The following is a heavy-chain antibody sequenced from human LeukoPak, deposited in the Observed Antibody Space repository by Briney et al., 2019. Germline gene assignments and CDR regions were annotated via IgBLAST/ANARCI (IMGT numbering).Heavy chain of an antibody. J-gene: IGHJ4*02. Sequence: GGALRLSCAASGFTFSSYEMNWVRQAPGKGLEWVSYISRSGRTIYYADSVKGRFTISRDNAKNSLYLQMNSLRAEDTAVYYCARAVAVDYWGQGTVVTHSS. D-gene: IGHD6-19*01. CDR2: ISRSGRTI. CDR1: GFTFSSYE. V-gene: IGHV3-48*03. CDR3: ARAVAVDY.